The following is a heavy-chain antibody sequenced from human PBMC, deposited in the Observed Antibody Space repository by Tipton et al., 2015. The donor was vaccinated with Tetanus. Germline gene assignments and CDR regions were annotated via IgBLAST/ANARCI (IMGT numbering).Heavy chain of an antibody. J-gene: IGHJ5*02. CDR3: ARDQGGGRVVRLNWFDP. CDR1: GASISSAA. CDR2: IFHSGSP. Sequence: LRLSCDVSGASISSAAWTWIRQPSGKGLEWIGHIFHSGSPNYNPSLKSRVAISVDTSKNQFFLKVNSVTAADTAVYYCARDQGGGRVVRLNWFDPWGQGTLVTVSS. D-gene: IGHD6-6*01. V-gene: IGHV4-30-2*05.